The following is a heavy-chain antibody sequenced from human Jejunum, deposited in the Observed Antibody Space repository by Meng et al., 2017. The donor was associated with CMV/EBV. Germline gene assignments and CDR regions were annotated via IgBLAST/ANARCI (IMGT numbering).Heavy chain of an antibody. D-gene: IGHD3-16*01. CDR2: IDFSGPT. J-gene: IGHJ4*02. Sequence: SGRSISGYSWNWLRRPPGEGLDWIGNIDFSGPTTYTPSLTGRVTISVDTSKIQFSLNLGSVAPADTAVYYCARGWGTTSPWDYWGQGMRVTVSS. CDR3: ARGWGTTSPWDY. CDR1: GRSISGYS. V-gene: IGHV4-59*01.